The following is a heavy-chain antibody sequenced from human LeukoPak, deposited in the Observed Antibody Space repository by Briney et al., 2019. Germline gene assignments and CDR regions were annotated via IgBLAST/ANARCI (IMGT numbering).Heavy chain of an antibody. CDR2: ISWNSGSI. CDR3: AKSGGPGDYFDY. J-gene: IGHJ4*02. V-gene: IGHV3-9*01. D-gene: IGHD1-14*01. CDR1: RFTFSSYA. Sequence: PGGSLRLSCAASRFTFSSYAMHWVRQAPGKGLEWVSGISWNSGSIGYADSVKGRFTISRDNAKNSLYLQMNSLRAEDTALYYCAKSGGPGDYFDYWGQGTLVTVSS.